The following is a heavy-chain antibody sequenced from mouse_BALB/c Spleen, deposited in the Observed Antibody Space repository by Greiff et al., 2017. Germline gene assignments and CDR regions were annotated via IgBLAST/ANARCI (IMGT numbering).Heavy chain of an antibody. Sequence: EVQLQQSGAELVKPGASVKLSCTASGFNIKDTYMHWVKQRPEQGLEWIGRIDPANGNTKYDPKFQGKATITADTSSNTAYLQLSSLTSEDTAVYYCARNGYYEGYFDYWGQGTTLTVSS. V-gene: IGHV14-3*02. CDR3: ARNGYYEGYFDY. D-gene: IGHD2-3*01. CDR2: IDPANGNT. CDR1: GFNIKDTY. J-gene: IGHJ2*01.